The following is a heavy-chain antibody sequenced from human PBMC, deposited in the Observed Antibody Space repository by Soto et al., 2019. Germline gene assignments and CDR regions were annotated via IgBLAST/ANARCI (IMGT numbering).Heavy chain of an antibody. CDR1: GLTISGKKY. CDR3: ATWHEREHAFDV. D-gene: IGHD1-1*01. Sequence: DVQLVESGGGLIQPGESLRLSCAAFGLTISGKKYVAWVRQAPGKGLEWVSALYDVDGSFYADSVTGRFTTSSDSSKTTVYLQMIDLRPEDTAVYYCATWHEREHAFDVWGQGTTVTISS. V-gene: IGHV3-53*01. J-gene: IGHJ3*01. CDR2: LYDVDGS.